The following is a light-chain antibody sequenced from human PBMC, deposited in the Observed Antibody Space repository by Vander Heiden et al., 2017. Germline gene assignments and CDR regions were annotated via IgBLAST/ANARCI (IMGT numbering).Light chain of an antibody. Sequence: YVLTQPPSVSVAPGQTATITCEGNNIGDKSVHWYQQKPGQAPVLVVSDDSDRPSGIPERISASNSGKTATLTITRVEAGDEADYYCHVWAGIREHVVFGGGTKLTVL. CDR2: DDS. CDR1: NIGDKS. J-gene: IGLJ2*01. CDR3: HVWAGIREHVV. V-gene: IGLV3-21*02.